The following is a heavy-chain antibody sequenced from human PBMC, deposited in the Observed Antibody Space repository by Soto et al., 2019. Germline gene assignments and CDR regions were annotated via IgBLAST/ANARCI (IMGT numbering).Heavy chain of an antibody. D-gene: IGHD3-9*01. V-gene: IGHV1-18*01. Sequence: GASVKVSCKASGYTFTIYGISWARPAPGQGLEWMGWISAYNGNTNYAQKLQGRVTMTRDTSTSTVYMELSSLRSDDTAVYYCARDSYHYDILTGYPYYYYGMDVWGQGTTVTVSS. J-gene: IGHJ6*02. CDR3: ARDSYHYDILTGYPYYYYGMDV. CDR1: GYTFTIYG. CDR2: ISAYNGNT.